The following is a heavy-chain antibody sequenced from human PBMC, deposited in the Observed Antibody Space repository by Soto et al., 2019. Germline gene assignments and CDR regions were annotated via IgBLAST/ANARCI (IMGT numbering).Heavy chain of an antibody. J-gene: IGHJ4*01. Sequence: ASVKVSCKASGYTFTGYYMHWVRQAPGQGLEWMGWINPNSGGTNYAQKFQGRVTMTRDTSISTAYMELSRLRSDDTAVYYCARAMVRCSSTSCLFPTGYWGHGTMVTVYS. CDR2: INPNSGGT. D-gene: IGHD2-2*01. CDR3: ARAMVRCSSTSCLFPTGY. CDR1: GYTFTGYY. V-gene: IGHV1-2*02.